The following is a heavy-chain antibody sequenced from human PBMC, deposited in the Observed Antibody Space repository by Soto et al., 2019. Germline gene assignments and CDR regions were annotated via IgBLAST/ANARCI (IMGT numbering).Heavy chain of an antibody. V-gene: IGHV1-3*01. J-gene: IGHJ5*02. CDR1: GYTFTSYA. CDR2: INAGNGNT. CDR3: ARDIVVVPGDWFDP. D-gene: IGHD2-2*01. Sequence: ASVKVSCKASGYTFTSYAMHWVRQAPGQRLEWMGWINAGNGNTKYSQKFQGRVTITRDKSASTAYMELSSLRSEDTAVYYCARDIVVVPGDWFDPWGQGTLVTVSS.